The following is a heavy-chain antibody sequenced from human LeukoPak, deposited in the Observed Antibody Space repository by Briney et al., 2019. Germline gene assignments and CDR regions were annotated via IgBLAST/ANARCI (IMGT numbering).Heavy chain of an antibody. D-gene: IGHD6-19*01. Sequence: GGSLRLSCAASGFSVSSNYMSWVRKAPGKGLEWVSVIYSGGSTYYADSLKGRFTISRDNSKNTLYLQMNSLRAEDTAVYYCARDDAVAGHFDYWGQGTLVTVSS. CDR3: ARDDAVAGHFDY. J-gene: IGHJ4*02. CDR1: GFSVSSNY. CDR2: IYSGGST. V-gene: IGHV3-53*01.